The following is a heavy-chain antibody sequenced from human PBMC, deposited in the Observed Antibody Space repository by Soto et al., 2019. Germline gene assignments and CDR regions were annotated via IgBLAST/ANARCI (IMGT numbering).Heavy chain of an antibody. Sequence: SETLSLTCAISGVSFSCYYWSWIRQLPGKGLEWIGEIDHGGSTKYDPSLKSRVTISVDTSKRQFSLNLRSVTAADTAVYYCARAPKPITMIRKQPYYFDYWGHGTLVTVSS. CDR3: ARAPKPITMIRKQPYYFDY. J-gene: IGHJ4*01. CDR2: IDHGGST. V-gene: IGHV4-34*01. CDR1: GVSFSCYY. D-gene: IGHD3-10*01.